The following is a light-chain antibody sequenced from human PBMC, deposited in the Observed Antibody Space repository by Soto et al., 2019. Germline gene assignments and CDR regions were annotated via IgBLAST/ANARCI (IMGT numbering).Light chain of an antibody. V-gene: IGKV3-20*01. CDR1: QSVSSSY. J-gene: IGKJ1*01. CDR2: GAS. Sequence: EIVLTQSPGTLSLSPGERATLSCRASQSVSSSYLAWYQQKPGQAPRLLIHGASSRATGIPDRFSGSGSGTDFTLTISRLEPEDFAVYYCQRYGSSPPRTFGQGTKVEIK. CDR3: QRYGSSPPRT.